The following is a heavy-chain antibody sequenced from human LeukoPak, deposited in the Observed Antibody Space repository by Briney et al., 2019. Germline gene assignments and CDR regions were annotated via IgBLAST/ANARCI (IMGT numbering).Heavy chain of an antibody. CDR2: ISSSGSTT. CDR3: ARGPYITMIVVATAIGYFDY. CDR1: GFTFSSYE. J-gene: IGHJ4*02. V-gene: IGHV3-48*03. Sequence: GGSLRLSCAASGFTFSSYEMNWVRQAPGKGLEWVSYISSSGSTTYYADSVKGRFTISRDNAKNSLYLQMNSLRAEDTAVYYCARGPYITMIVVATAIGYFDYWGQGTLVTVSS. D-gene: IGHD3-22*01.